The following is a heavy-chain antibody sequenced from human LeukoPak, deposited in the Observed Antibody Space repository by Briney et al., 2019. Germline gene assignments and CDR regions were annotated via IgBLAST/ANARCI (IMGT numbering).Heavy chain of an antibody. CDR2: IYYSGST. CDR1: GGSFSGYY. Sequence: PSETLSLTCAVYGGSFSGYYWSWIRQPPGKGLEWIGYIYYSGSTNYNPSLKSRVTISVDTSKNQFSLKLSSVTAADTAVYYCARKGLTGGLDYWGQGTLVTVSS. J-gene: IGHJ4*02. D-gene: IGHD2-8*02. V-gene: IGHV4-59*01. CDR3: ARKGLTGGLDY.